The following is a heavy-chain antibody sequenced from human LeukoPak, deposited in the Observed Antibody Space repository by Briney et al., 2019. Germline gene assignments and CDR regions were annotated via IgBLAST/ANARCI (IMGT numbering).Heavy chain of an antibody. CDR3: AKVTQLLYYAFDI. V-gene: IGHV3-23*01. D-gene: IGHD2-2*02. Sequence: GGSLRLSCAASGFTFSSYWMHWVRQAPGKGLEWVSAISGSGGSTYYADSVKGRFTISRDNSKNTLYLQMNSLRAEDTAVYYCAKVTQLLYYAFDIWSQGTMVTVSS. CDR2: ISGSGGST. CDR1: GFTFSSYW. J-gene: IGHJ3*02.